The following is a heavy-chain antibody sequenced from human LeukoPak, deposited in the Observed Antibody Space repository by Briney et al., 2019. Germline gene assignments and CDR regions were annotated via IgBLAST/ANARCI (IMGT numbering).Heavy chain of an antibody. CDR3: ALTNMVSRYMDV. V-gene: IGHV5-51*01. CDR2: IYPIDSET. J-gene: IGHJ6*03. CDR1: GYSFTSYW. D-gene: IGHD3-10*01. Sequence: GESLKISCNGSGYSFTSYWIGWVRQVPGQGLGWMGIIYPIDSETRYSPSFQGQVTFSADRSINTAYLQWNSLKASDTAMYYCALTNMVSRYMDVWGKGTTVTVSS.